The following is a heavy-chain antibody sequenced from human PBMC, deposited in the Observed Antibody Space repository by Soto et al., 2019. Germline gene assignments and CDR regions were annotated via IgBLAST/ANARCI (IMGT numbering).Heavy chain of an antibody. CDR2: ISYDGSNK. CDR1: GFAFSSYG. CDR3: AKVEGTVRSSGWYTFDY. D-gene: IGHD6-19*01. J-gene: IGHJ4*02. V-gene: IGHV3-30*18. Sequence: QVQLVESGGGVVQPGRSLRLSCAACGFAFSSYGMHWIRQAPGKGLEWVAVISYDGSNKYYADSVKGRFTISRDNSKNTLYLQMNSLRAEDTAVYYCAKVEGTVRSSGWYTFDYWGQGTLVTVSS.